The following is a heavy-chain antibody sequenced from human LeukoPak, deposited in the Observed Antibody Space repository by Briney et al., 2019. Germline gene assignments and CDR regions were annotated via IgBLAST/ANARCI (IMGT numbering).Heavy chain of an antibody. Sequence: ASVKVSCKASGYTFTNFGISGVRPAPGQGLEWMGWITPYNGNTNYAQKLQGRVTLTTETSTSTAYMELRSRRSDDTAVYYCARGGTYYYEKRGINWFDPWGQGTLVTVSS. CDR3: ARGGTYYYEKRGINWFDP. J-gene: IGHJ5*02. V-gene: IGHV1-18*01. D-gene: IGHD3-22*01. CDR1: GYTFTNFG. CDR2: ITPYNGNT.